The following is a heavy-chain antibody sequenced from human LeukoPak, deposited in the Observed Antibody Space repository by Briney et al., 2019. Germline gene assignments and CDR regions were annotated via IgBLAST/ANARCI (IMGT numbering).Heavy chain of an antibody. D-gene: IGHD6-13*01. CDR1: GGSISSYY. CDR3: ARQIASAGTAGFDF. CDR2: IYSTGST. Sequence: SATLSLTCPVSGGSISSYYWSWIRPPAGKGLEWIGRIYSTGSTNYNPSLKSRVTMSVDTSKNQFSLRLRSVTAADTAVYYCARQIASAGTAGFDFWGQGALVTVSS. V-gene: IGHV4-4*07. J-gene: IGHJ4*02.